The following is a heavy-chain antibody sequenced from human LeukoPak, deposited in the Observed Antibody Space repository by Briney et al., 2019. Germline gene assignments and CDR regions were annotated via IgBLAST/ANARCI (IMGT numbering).Heavy chain of an antibody. CDR2: INPGNSDT. Sequence: GESLKISCKASGYSFTSYWIVWVRQMPGKGLEWMGFINPGNSDTRYSPSFQGQATISADKSISTAYLQWSSLKASDTAMYYCARQLTMIRGYGMDVWGQGTTVTVSS. V-gene: IGHV5-51*01. D-gene: IGHD3-10*01. CDR1: GYSFTSYW. J-gene: IGHJ6*02. CDR3: ARQLTMIRGYGMDV.